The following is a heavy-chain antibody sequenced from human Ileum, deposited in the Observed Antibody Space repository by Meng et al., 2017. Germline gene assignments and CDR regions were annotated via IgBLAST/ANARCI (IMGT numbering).Heavy chain of an antibody. V-gene: IGHV3-74*03. CDR1: GFSFSDYW. Sequence: GSLRLSCAASGFSFSDYWMHWVRQAPGKGLVWVSHIKTDGSDTTYADSVKGRFTISRDNAKDTLYLQLNSLRVEDTAVYYCGRGLIGVPGTDYWGQGTLVTVSS. J-gene: IGHJ4*02. CDR2: IKTDGSDT. CDR3: GRGLIGVPGTDY. D-gene: IGHD6-13*01.